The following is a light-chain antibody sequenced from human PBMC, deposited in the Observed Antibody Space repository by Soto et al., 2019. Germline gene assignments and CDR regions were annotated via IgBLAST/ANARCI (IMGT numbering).Light chain of an antibody. CDR3: QQYGSSPLT. Sequence: EIVLTQSPATLSLSPVERATLSCRASQSVSSSYLAWYQQKPGQAPRLLIYGASSRATGIPDRFSGSGSGTDFTLTISRLEPEDFAVYYCQQYGSSPLTFGQGTRLEIK. CDR2: GAS. CDR1: QSVSSSY. J-gene: IGKJ5*01. V-gene: IGKV3-20*01.